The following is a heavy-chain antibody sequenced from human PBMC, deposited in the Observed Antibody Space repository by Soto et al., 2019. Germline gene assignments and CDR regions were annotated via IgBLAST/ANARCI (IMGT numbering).Heavy chain of an antibody. V-gene: IGHV4-39*01. Sequence: SETLSLTCTVSGGSISSSSYYWGWIRQPAGKGLEWIGSIYYSGSTYYNPSLKSRVTISVDTSKNQFSLKLSSVTAADTAVYYCASLGGGDSGYDMVDYWGQGTLVTVSS. CDR1: GGSISSSSYY. J-gene: IGHJ4*02. D-gene: IGHD5-12*01. CDR2: IYYSGST. CDR3: ASLGGGDSGYDMVDY.